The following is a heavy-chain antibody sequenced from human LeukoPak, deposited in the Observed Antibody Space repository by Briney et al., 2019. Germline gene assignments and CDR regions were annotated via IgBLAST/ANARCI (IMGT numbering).Heavy chain of an antibody. D-gene: IGHD5-24*01. CDR3: AGGPHEVEMATITPFGD. CDR1: GGSISSSSNY. Sequence: PSETLSLTCTVSGGSISSSSNYWGWIRQPPGKGLEWIGEINHSGSTNYNPSLKSRVTISVDTSKNQFSLKLSSVTAADTAVYYCAGGPHEVEMATITPFGDWGQGTLVTVSS. V-gene: IGHV4-39*07. CDR2: INHSGST. J-gene: IGHJ4*02.